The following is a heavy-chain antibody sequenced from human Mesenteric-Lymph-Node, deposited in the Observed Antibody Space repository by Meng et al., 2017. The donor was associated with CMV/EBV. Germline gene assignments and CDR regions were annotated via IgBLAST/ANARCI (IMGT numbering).Heavy chain of an antibody. CDR1: GGSFSGYY. V-gene: IGHV4-34*01. D-gene: IGHD6-13*01. Sequence: GSLRLSCAVYGGSFSGYYWSWIRQTPGKGLEWIGEINHSGSTNYNPSLKSRVTISVDTSKNQFSLKLSSVTAADTAVYYCASGGSAAAATFDYWGQGTLVTVSS. CDR3: ASGGSAAAATFDY. CDR2: INHSGST. J-gene: IGHJ4*02.